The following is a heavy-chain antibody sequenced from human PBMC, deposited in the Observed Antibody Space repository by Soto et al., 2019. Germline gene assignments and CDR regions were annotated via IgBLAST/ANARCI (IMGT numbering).Heavy chain of an antibody. V-gene: IGHV1-18*01. CDR3: ARSVYYDSSGYYLPFDY. Sequence: ASVKVSCKASGYTFTSYGISWVRQAPGQGLEWMGWISAYNGNTNYAQKLQGRVTMTTDTSTSTAYMELRSLRSDDTAVYYCARSVYYDSSGYYLPFDYWGQGTLVTVSS. CDR1: GYTFTSYG. D-gene: IGHD3-22*01. J-gene: IGHJ4*02. CDR2: ISAYNGNT.